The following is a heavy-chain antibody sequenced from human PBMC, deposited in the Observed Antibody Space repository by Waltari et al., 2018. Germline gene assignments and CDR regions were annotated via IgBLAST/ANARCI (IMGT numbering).Heavy chain of an antibody. V-gene: IGHV4-4*02. CDR2: VRGDGRT. D-gene: IGHD2-15*01. CDR1: GDSMGSTAC. CDR3: ARDRGRGLYLDT. J-gene: IGHJ4*02. Sequence: QLQLHESGPGRVRPSGPLSLICAVSGDSMGSTACWSWVRQPPGKGLEWMGQVRGDGRTNYNPSFASRVIISLDTSTHHFALEVTSATAADTALYYCARDRGRGLYLDTWGQGILVTVAP.